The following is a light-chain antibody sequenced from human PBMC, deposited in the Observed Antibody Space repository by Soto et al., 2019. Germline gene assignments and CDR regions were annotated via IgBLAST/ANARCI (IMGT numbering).Light chain of an antibody. Sequence: EIVLTQSPGTLSLSPGERATLSCRASQSVSSNLAWYQQKPGQAPRLLIYGASTRATAIPARFSGGGSGTEFTLTISSLQSEDFAVYYCQHYYNWPRTFGQGTKVDIK. CDR2: GAS. J-gene: IGKJ1*01. CDR1: QSVSSN. CDR3: QHYYNWPRT. V-gene: IGKV3-15*01.